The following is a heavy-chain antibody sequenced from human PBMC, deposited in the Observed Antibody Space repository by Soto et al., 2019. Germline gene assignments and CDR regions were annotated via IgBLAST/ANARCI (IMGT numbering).Heavy chain of an antibody. J-gene: IGHJ4*02. V-gene: IGHV1-18*04. Sequence: ASVKVSCKASGYTFTGYYMHWVRQAPGQGLEWMGWISAYNGNTNYAQKLQGRVTMTTDTSTSTAYMELRSLRSDDTAVYYCARDRQMTTVTFDYWGQGTLVTVSS. CDR3: ARDRQMTTVTFDY. CDR2: ISAYNGNT. D-gene: IGHD4-17*01. CDR1: GYTFTGYY.